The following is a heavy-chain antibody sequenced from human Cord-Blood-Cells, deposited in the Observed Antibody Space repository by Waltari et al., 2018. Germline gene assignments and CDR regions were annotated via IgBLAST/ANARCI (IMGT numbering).Heavy chain of an antibody. J-gene: IGHJ4*02. Sequence: QLQLVPSGAEVKKPGALVKAYCQASGYTFTSYYIPSCPPPTGQGLEWMGWMNPNSGNTGYAQKFQGRVTITRNTSISTAYMELSSLRSEDTAVYYCARGLGYCSSTSCYFDYWGQGTLVTVSS. V-gene: IGHV1-8*03. CDR3: ARGLGYCSSTSCYFDY. CDR2: MNPNSGNT. CDR1: GYTFTSYY. D-gene: IGHD2-2*01.